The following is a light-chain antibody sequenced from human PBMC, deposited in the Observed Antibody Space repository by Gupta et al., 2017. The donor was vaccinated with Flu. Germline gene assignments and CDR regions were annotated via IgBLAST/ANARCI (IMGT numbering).Light chain of an antibody. J-gene: IGKJ1*01. CDR3: QHYNSYTGS. Sequence: SVGDRVTITCRASQSITGWLAWSQQQPGKAPQLLIYKTSILESGVPSRFSGSGSGTEFTLTISSLQPDDFATYYCQHYNSYTGSFGQGTQV. CDR1: QSITGW. CDR2: KTS. V-gene: IGKV1-5*03.